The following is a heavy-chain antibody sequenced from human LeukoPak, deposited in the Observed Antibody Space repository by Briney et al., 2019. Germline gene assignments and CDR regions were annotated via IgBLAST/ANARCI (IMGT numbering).Heavy chain of an antibody. V-gene: IGHV4-59*08. CDR3: ASITVAGIRSGGDY. CDR2: IYYRGST. D-gene: IGHD6-19*01. J-gene: IGHJ4*02. Sequence: SETLSLTCTVSGGSISSYYWSWIRQPPGKGLEWIGYIYYRGSTNYNPSLKSRVTISVDTSKNQFSLKLSSVTAADTAVYYCASITVAGIRSGGDYWGQGTLVTVSS. CDR1: GGSISSYY.